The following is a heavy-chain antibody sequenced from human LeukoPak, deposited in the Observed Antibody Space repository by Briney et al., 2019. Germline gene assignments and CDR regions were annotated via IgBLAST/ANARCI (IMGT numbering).Heavy chain of an antibody. CDR3: AKDLGFEAAFDY. CDR2: INSDGSST. V-gene: IGHV3-74*01. J-gene: IGHJ4*02. CDR1: GFTFSSYW. D-gene: IGHD6-25*01. Sequence: GGSLRLSCAASGFTFSSYWMHWVRQAPGKGLVWVSRINSDGSSTSYADSVKGRFTISRDSSKNTLYLQMNSLRAEDTAVYYCAKDLGFEAAFDYWGQGTLVTVSS.